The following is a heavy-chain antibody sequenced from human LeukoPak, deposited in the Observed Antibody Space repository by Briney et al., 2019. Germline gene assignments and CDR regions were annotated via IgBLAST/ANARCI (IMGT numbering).Heavy chain of an antibody. V-gene: IGHV1-2*02. CDR1: GYTFTSYY. J-gene: IGHJ3*02. D-gene: IGHD2-21*02. CDR2: INPNSGGT. Sequence: ASVKVSCKASGYTFTSYYIHWVRQAPGQGLEWMGWINPNSGGTNYAPKFQGRVTMTRDTSITTAYMELSRLTSDDTTIYYCATTLHIVVVTWHAFDIWGQGTMVTVSS. CDR3: ATTLHIVVVTWHAFDI.